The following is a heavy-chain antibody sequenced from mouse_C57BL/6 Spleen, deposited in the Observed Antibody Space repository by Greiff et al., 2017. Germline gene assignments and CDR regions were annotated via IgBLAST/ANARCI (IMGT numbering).Heavy chain of an antibody. Sequence: VKLQQPGAELVKPGASVKLSCKASGYTFTSYWMHWVKQRPGQGLEWIGMIHPNSGSTNYNEKFKSKATLTEDKSSSTAYMQRSSLTSEDSAVYYCASPCGELDYWGQGTTLTVSS. CDR3: ASPCGELDY. V-gene: IGHV1-64*01. CDR1: GYTFTSYW. J-gene: IGHJ2*01. CDR2: IHPNSGST.